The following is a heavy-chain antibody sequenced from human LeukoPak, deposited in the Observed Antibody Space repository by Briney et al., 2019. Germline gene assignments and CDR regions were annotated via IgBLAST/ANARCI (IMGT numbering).Heavy chain of an antibody. CDR2: IYSNGIT. J-gene: IGHJ6*03. V-gene: IGHV4-59*08. CDR3: ARHIGFGPYYYYMDV. D-gene: IGHD3-10*01. Sequence: SETLSLTCTVSGGSISSYYWSWIRQPLGKGPEWIGYIYSNGITNYNPSLKSRVTISVDTSKNQFSLKLSSVTAADTAVYYCARHIGFGPYYYYMDVWGKGTTATISS. CDR1: GGSISSYY.